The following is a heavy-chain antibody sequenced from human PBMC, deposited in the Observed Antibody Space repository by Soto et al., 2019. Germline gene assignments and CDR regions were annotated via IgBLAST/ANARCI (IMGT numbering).Heavy chain of an antibody. V-gene: IGHV4-59*01. D-gene: IGHD5-12*01. J-gene: IGHJ4*02. CDR2: IYYSGST. CDR3: VRGGGYDAFDH. CDR1: GGSISSYY. Sequence: KPSETLSLTCTVSGGSISSYYWSWIRQPPGKGLEWIGYIYYSGSTNYNPSLKSRVTISVDTSKNQFSLKLSSVTAADTAVYYCVRGGGYDAFDHWGQGVPVTVSS.